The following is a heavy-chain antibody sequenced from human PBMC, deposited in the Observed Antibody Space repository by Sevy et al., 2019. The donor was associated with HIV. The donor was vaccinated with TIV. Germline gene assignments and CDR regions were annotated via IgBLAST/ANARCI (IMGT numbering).Heavy chain of an antibody. CDR1: GITVSDAV. CDR3: AAGRVRDY. CDR2: IESKVDGGAT. V-gene: IGHV3-15*04. Sequence: GGSLRLSCAASGITVSDAVMTWVRQAPGKGLEWIGRIESKVDGGATGYAAPVRGRFTISRDDSKDTLYLQMNSLKTEDTAMYYCAAGRVRDYWGQGTLVTVSS. J-gene: IGHJ4*02. D-gene: IGHD1-1*01.